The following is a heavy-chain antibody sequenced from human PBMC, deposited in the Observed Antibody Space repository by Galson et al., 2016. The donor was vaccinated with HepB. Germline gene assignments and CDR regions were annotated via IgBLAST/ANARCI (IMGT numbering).Heavy chain of an antibody. Sequence: ISGDSVSSYTGVWNWIRQSPSRGLEWLGRTYYRSQWYYHYAESVKGRITIYPDTSKNHFSLRLTSVTPEYTAVYYCARDSPGNSFFDYWSQGTLVTVSS. CDR1: GDSVSSYTGV. D-gene: IGHD4-23*01. CDR2: TYYRSQWYY. CDR3: ARDSPGNSFFDY. V-gene: IGHV6-1*01. J-gene: IGHJ4*02.